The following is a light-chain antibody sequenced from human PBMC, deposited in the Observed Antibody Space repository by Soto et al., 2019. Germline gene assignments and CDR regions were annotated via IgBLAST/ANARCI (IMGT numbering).Light chain of an antibody. CDR3: MQALQTPLFT. Sequence: DLVMTQSPLSLPVTPGEPASFSCRSSQSLLHSDGYNYLDWYLQKPGQSPQLLIYLGSNRASGVPDRFSGSGSGTDFTLKISRVEAEDVGVYYCMQALQTPLFTFGPGTKVDI. V-gene: IGKV2-28*01. J-gene: IGKJ3*01. CDR1: QSLLHSDGYNY. CDR2: LGS.